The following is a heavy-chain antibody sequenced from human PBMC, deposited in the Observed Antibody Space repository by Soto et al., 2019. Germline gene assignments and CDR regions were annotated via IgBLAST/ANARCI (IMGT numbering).Heavy chain of an antibody. J-gene: IGHJ4*02. Sequence: GGSLRLSCTASGFTLSRYAMNWVRQAPGKGLEWVAGISGSGRDSYYADPLKGHFTISRDNSNNTLYLQMSSLRAEDTAIYYCAKAPGLWFGELLQKQGPFDYWGQGTLVTVSS. CDR2: ISGSGRDS. CDR1: GFTLSRYA. CDR3: AKAPGLWFGELLQKQGPFDY. D-gene: IGHD3-10*01. V-gene: IGHV3-23*01.